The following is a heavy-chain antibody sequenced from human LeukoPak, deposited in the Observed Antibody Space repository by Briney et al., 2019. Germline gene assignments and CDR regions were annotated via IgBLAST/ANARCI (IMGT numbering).Heavy chain of an antibody. D-gene: IGHD3-3*01. J-gene: IGHJ5*02. V-gene: IGHV1-69*05. CDR1: GGTFSSYA. CDR3: ARGQITAENDFWSGNNWFDP. Sequence: ASVKDSCKASGGTFSSYAISWVRQAPGQGLEWMGGIIPIFGTANYAQKFQGRVTITTDESTSTAYMELSSLRSEDTAVYYCARGQITAENDFWSGNNWFDPWGQGTLVTVSS. CDR2: IIPIFGTA.